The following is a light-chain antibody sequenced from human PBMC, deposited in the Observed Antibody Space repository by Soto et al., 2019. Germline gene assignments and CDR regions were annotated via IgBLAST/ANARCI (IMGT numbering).Light chain of an antibody. CDR3: AAWDDSVNGML. Sequence: QSVLTQSPSASGTPGQRITISCSGSTSNLGSNSVNWYQQLPGTAPKVVIYGNNQRPSGVPDRFSGSKSGTSASLAISGLQSEGEADYYCAAWDDSVNGMLFGGGTKLTVL. CDR2: GNN. CDR1: TSNLGSNS. V-gene: IGLV1-44*01. J-gene: IGLJ2*01.